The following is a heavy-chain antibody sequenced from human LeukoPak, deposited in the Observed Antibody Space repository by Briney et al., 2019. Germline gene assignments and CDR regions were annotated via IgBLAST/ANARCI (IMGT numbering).Heavy chain of an antibody. J-gene: IGHJ5*02. CDR2: IYYSGST. D-gene: IGHD3-9*01. CDR1: GGSISSINYY. CDR3: AREGGGRYFDWLGN. V-gene: IGHV4-39*01. Sequence: SETLSLTCTVSGGSISSINYYWGWIRQPPGKGLEWIVSIYYSGSTYYNPSLKSRLTISVDTSKNQFSMKLSSVTAADTAVYYCAREGGGRYFDWLGNWGQGTLVTVSS.